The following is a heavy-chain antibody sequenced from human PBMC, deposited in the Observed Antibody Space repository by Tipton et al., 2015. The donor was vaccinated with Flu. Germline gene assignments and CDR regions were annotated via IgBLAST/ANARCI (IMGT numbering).Heavy chain of an antibody. Sequence: SLRLSCAASGFTFSSYGMHWVRQAPGKGLEWVAVIWYDGSNKYYADSVKGRFTISRDNSKNTLYLQMNSLRAEDTAVYYCAKEGYCSSTSCYSAYYYYYYMDVWGKGTTVTVSS. V-gene: IGHV3-33*06. J-gene: IGHJ6*03. D-gene: IGHD2-2*01. CDR2: IWYDGSNK. CDR1: GFTFSSYG. CDR3: AKEGYCSSTSCYSAYYYYYYMDV.